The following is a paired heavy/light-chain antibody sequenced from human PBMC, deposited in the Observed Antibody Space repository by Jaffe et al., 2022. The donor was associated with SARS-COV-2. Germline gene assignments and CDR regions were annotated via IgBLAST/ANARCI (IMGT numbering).Heavy chain of an antibody. CDR1: GGTFNTFF. D-gene: IGHD1-1*01. CDR2: IIPMLGKA. V-gene: IGHV1-69*01. J-gene: IGHJ4*02. CDR3: AATESVDLGLAI. Sequence: QVQLVQSGAEVKKPGSSVKVSCKTSGGTFNTFFINWVRQAPGQGLEWMGGIIPMLGKADYAQKFQGRVTITADESTSTAHMEVNNLGPEDTATYFCAATESVDLGLAIWGQGMLVTVSP.
Light chain of an antibody. CDR3: QQYGNSPLFT. CDR2: GAS. Sequence: LVLTQSPGTLSLSPGERATLSCRASQSISSSYLAWYQHKPGQAPRLLIYGASSRATGIPDRFSGSGSGTDFTLTISRLEPEDFAVYYCQQYGNSPLFTFGQGTKLEIK. V-gene: IGKV3-20*01. J-gene: IGKJ2*01. CDR1: QSISSSY.